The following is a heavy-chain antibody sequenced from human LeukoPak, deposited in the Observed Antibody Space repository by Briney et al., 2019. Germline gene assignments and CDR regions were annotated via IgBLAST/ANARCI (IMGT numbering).Heavy chain of an antibody. V-gene: IGHV1-2*02. CDR2: INPNSGVT. D-gene: IGHD2-2*02. J-gene: IGHJ5*02. Sequence: ASVKVSCKASGYTFTGYYMHWVRQAPGQGLEWMGWINPNSGVTNYAQKFQGRVTMTRDTSISTAYMELSRLTSDDTAVYYCARDRAYCTSTTCYRDNWFDPWGQGTLVTVSS. CDR1: GYTFTGYY. CDR3: ARDRAYCTSTTCYRDNWFDP.